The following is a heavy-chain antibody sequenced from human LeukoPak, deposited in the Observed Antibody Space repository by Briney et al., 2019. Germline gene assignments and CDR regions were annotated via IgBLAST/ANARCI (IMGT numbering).Heavy chain of an antibody. Sequence: ASVKISCKASGYIFSDYYMHWVRQAPGQGLEWLGWINPKSGAADYAQQFRGRVTMTRDTSINTDYMEMKRVTSDDTAVYYCARGAEAETSPLDFWGQGTLVIVS. V-gene: IGHV1-2*02. CDR3: ARGAEAETSPLDF. CDR1: GYIFSDYY. CDR2: INPKSGAA. J-gene: IGHJ4*02. D-gene: IGHD6-13*01.